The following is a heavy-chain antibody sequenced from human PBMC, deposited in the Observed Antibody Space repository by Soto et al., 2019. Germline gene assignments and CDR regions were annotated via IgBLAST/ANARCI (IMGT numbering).Heavy chain of an antibody. CDR2: IYYSGST. CDR3: ARGLRRNNYFDY. Sequence: PSETLSLTCTVSGGSISSGGYYWSWIRQHPGKGLEWIGYIYYSGSTYYNPSLKSRVTISVDTSKNQFSLKLSSVTAADTAVYYCARGLRRNNYFDYWGQGTLVTVSS. D-gene: IGHD4-17*01. V-gene: IGHV4-31*03. J-gene: IGHJ4*02. CDR1: GGSISSGGYY.